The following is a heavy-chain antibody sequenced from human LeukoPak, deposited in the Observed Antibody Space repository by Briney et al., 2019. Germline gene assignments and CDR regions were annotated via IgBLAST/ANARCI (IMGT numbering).Heavy chain of an antibody. Sequence: PSETLSLTCTVSGGSISGYYWSWIRQPAGKGLEWIGRIYSSGSTNYNPSLKSRVTMSIDTSKNQFSLKPSSVTAADTAFYYCARDTKFSPWGQGTLVTVSS. D-gene: IGHD3-3*01. J-gene: IGHJ5*02. V-gene: IGHV4-4*07. CDR1: GGSISGYY. CDR2: IYSSGST. CDR3: ARDTKFSP.